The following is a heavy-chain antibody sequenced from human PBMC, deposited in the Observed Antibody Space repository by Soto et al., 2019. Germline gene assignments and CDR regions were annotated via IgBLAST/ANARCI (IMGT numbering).Heavy chain of an antibody. Sequence: NPSETLSLTCTVSGGSISSSSYYWGWIRQPPGRGLEWIGSIYYSGSTYYNPSLKSRVTISVDTSKNQFPLKLSSVTAADTAVYYCARGVPYSYGYVSWFDPWGQGTLVTVSS. CDR3: ARGVPYSYGYVSWFDP. CDR1: GGSISSSSYY. CDR2: IYYSGST. D-gene: IGHD5-18*01. J-gene: IGHJ5*02. V-gene: IGHV4-39*06.